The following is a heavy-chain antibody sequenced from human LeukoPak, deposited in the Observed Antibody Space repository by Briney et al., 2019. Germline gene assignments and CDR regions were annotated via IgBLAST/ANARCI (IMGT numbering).Heavy chain of an antibody. CDR3: ARVARDGYNFGI. D-gene: IGHD5-24*01. CDR1: EYTFTGYY. V-gene: IGHV1-2*06. Sequence: ASVKVSCKASEYTFTGYYMHWVRQAPGQGLEWMGRINPNSGGTNYAQKFQGRVTMTRDTSISTAYMELSRLRSDDTAVYYCARVARDGYNFGIWGQGTMVTVSS. CDR2: INPNSGGT. J-gene: IGHJ3*02.